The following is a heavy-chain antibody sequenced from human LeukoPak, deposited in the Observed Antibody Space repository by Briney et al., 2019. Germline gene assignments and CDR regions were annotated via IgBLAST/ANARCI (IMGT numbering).Heavy chain of an antibody. CDR3: ARDGLGFGELFYGMDV. V-gene: IGHV3-30-3*01. Sequence: GGSLRLSCAASGFTFSSYAMHWVRQAPGKGLEWVAVISYDGSNKYYADSVKGRFTISRDNSKNTLYLQMNSLRAEDTAVYYCARDGLGFGELFYGMDVWGQGTTVTVSS. CDR1: GFTFSSYA. CDR2: ISYDGSNK. J-gene: IGHJ6*02. D-gene: IGHD3-10*01.